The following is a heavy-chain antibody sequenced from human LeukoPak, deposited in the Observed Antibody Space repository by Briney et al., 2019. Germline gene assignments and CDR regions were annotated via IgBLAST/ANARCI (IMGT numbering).Heavy chain of an antibody. Sequence: GGSLRLSCAASGFTFSSYGMHWVRQAPGKGLEWVSSISSSSSYIYYADSVKGRFTISRDNAKNSLYLQMNSLRAEDTAVYYCAREIHDYGDPGDYWGQGTLVTVSS. CDR1: GFTFSSYG. CDR2: ISSSSSYI. D-gene: IGHD4-17*01. V-gene: IGHV3-21*01. CDR3: AREIHDYGDPGDY. J-gene: IGHJ4*02.